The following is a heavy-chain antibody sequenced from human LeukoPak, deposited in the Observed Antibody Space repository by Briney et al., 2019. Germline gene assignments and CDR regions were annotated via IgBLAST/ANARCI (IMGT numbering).Heavy chain of an antibody. V-gene: IGHV4-31*03. J-gene: IGHJ4*02. CDR3: ARDEGGSGSYDY. CDR1: GYSISSGYY. D-gene: IGHD3-10*01. CDR2: IYYSGST. Sequence: SSETLSLTCTVSGYSISSGYYWSWIRQHPGKGLEWIGYIYYSGSTYYNPSLKSRVTISVDTSKNQFSLKLSSVTAADTAVYYCARDEGGSGSYDYWGQGTLVTVSS.